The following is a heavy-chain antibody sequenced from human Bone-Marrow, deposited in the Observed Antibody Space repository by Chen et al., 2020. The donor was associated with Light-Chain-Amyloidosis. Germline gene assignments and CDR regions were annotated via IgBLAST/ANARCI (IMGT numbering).Heavy chain of an antibody. CDR1: GFTFSSYW. Sequence: EVQLVESGGGLVQPGGSLRLSCAASGFTFSSYWMHWVRQAPGKGLVWVSRINSDGRSTSYADSVKGRFTISGDNAKNTLYLQMNSLRAEDTAVYYCARAGSSWTYYFDYWGQGTLVTVSS. D-gene: IGHD6-13*01. J-gene: IGHJ4*02. CDR3: ARAGSSWTYYFDY. V-gene: IGHV3-74*01. CDR2: INSDGRST.